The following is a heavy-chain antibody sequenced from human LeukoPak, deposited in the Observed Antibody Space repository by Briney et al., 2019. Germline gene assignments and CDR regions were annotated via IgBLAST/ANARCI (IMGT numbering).Heavy chain of an antibody. CDR3: ARDLDYDSGGTTGFDY. V-gene: IGHV3-20*04. J-gene: IGHJ4*02. CDR1: GFTFDDYG. D-gene: IGHD3-22*01. Sequence: GGSLRLSCAASGFTFDDYGMRWVRQAPGKGLEWVSGINWNGGSTGYADSVKRRFTISRDNAKNSLYLQMNSLRAEDTALYYCARDLDYDSGGTTGFDYWGQETLVTVSS. CDR2: INWNGGST.